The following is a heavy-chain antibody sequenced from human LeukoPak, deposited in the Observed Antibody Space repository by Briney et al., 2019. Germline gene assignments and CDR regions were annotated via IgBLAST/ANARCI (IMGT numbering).Heavy chain of an antibody. D-gene: IGHD3-10*01. CDR2: ISFDGDNE. Sequence: GGSLRLSCATSGFTFSNYAIHWVRQAPGKGLEWVADISFDGDNEYYADSVRGRFMIARDNSKNTVYLQMNSLTIEDTAVYYCARVPVGFGELLDVHFDYWGQGTLVTVSS. V-gene: IGHV3-30-3*01. J-gene: IGHJ4*02. CDR1: GFTFSNYA. CDR3: ARVPVGFGELLDVHFDY.